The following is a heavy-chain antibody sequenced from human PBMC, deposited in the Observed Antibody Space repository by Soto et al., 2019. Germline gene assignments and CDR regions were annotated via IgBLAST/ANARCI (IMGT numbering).Heavy chain of an antibody. CDR1: GGTFSSYA. CDR3: ARPQRDWYFDL. Sequence: GASVKGFCKASGGTFSSYAISWVRQAPGQGLEWMGGIIPIFGTANYAQKFQGRVTITADKSTSTAYMELSSLRSEDTAVFYCARPQRDWYFDLWGRGTLVTVSS. CDR2: IIPIFGTA. J-gene: IGHJ2*01. V-gene: IGHV1-69*06.